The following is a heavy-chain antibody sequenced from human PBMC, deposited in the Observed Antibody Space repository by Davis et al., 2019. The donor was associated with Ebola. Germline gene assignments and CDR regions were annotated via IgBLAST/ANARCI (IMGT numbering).Heavy chain of an antibody. Sequence: SETLSLTCTVSGGSLRGYFWSWIRQSPGKGLQWLGYVYYNESPKYNPSLKSRATISIDMSKNQFSLRLSSVTAADTAVYYCARMTSYFDSIHSPFDNLGQGTLVIVSS. V-gene: IGHV4-59*08. CDR1: GGSLRGYF. CDR2: VYYNESP. CDR3: ARMTSYFDSIHSPFDN. J-gene: IGHJ4*02. D-gene: IGHD3-22*01.